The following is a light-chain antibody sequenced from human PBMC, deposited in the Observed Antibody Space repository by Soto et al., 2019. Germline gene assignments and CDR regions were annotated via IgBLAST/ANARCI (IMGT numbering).Light chain of an antibody. V-gene: IGKV3-20*01. Sequence: EIVLTQSPGTLSLSPGERATLSCRASQSVSSSYLAWYQQKPGQAPRLLIYGASSRATGIPDRFCGSGSGIAFTLTISRVEHEDSAVYYWHQDGSSPLYTFGQGTKLDIK. J-gene: IGKJ2*01. CDR2: GAS. CDR3: HQDGSSPLYT. CDR1: QSVSSSY.